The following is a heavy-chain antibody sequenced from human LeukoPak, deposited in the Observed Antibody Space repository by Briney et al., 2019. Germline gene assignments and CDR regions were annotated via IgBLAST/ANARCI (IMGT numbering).Heavy chain of an antibody. CDR2: INHSGST. J-gene: IGHJ5*02. Sequence: GSLRLSCAASGFTFSSYAMSWVRQAPGKGLEWIGEINHSGSTNYNPSLKSRVTISVDTSKNQFSLKLSSVTAADTAVYYCARSLGHHNWFDPWGQGTLVTVSS. CDR1: GFTFSSYA. V-gene: IGHV4-34*01. CDR3: ARSLGHHNWFDP.